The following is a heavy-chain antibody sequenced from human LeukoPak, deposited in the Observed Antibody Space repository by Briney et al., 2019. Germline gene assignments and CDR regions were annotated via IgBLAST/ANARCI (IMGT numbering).Heavy chain of an antibody. D-gene: IGHD3-22*01. CDR2: ISYDGSNK. CDR3: ARGEGYYDSSGPLKY. CDR1: RFTFSSYA. V-gene: IGHV3-30-3*01. Sequence: GRSLRLSCAASRFTFSSYAMHWVRQAPGKGLEWVAVISYDGSNKYYADSVKGRFTISRDNSKNTLYLQMNSLRAEDTAVYYCARGEGYYDSSGPLKYWGQGTLVTVSS. J-gene: IGHJ4*02.